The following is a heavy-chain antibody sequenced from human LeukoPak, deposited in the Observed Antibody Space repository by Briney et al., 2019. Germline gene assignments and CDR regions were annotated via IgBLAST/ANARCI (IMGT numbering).Heavy chain of an antibody. J-gene: IGHJ6*03. Sequence: SETQSLTCTVSGGSISSYYWDWIRQPPGKGLEWIGYIYYSGSTNYNPSLKSRVNISVDTSKNQFSLKLSSVTAADTAVYYCGRHGDYYYYMDVWGKGTTVTISS. V-gene: IGHV4-59*08. CDR2: IYYSGST. CDR1: GGSISSYY. CDR3: GRHGDYYYYMDV. D-gene: IGHD3-3*01.